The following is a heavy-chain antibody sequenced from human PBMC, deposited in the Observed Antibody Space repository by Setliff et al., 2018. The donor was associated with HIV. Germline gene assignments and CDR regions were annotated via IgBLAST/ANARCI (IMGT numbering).Heavy chain of an antibody. CDR2: ISSNGLST. CDR1: GFTFSAYA. V-gene: IGHV3-64*02. Sequence: GGSLRLSCAASGFTFSAYAMHWVRQAPGKGLEYVSAISSNGLSTYYADSVKGRFTISRDNSKSTLYLQMNSLRTEDTAVYYCATGAYCSGGSCYQHLDYWGQGTLVTVSS. J-gene: IGHJ4*02. D-gene: IGHD2-15*01. CDR3: ATGAYCSGGSCYQHLDY.